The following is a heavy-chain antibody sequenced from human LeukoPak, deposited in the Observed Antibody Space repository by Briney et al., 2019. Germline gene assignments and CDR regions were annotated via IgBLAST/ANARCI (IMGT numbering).Heavy chain of an antibody. CDR2: INPKSGDT. D-gene: IGHD4-11*01. J-gene: IGHJ6*03. V-gene: IGHV1-2*02. CDR3: ATEGQYYYYLDV. Sequence: ASVKVSCKSSGYTFIDHYMHWVRQAPGQGLEWMGWINPKSGDTNYPQKFQGRVTMTRDTSISTVHMELSSLTSYDTALYYCATEGQYYYYLDVWGKGTTVIVSS. CDR1: GYTFIDHY.